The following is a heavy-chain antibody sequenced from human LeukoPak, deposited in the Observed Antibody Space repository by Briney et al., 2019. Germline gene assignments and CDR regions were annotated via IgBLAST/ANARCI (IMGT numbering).Heavy chain of an antibody. D-gene: IGHD3-10*01. CDR2: ISLTGDSR. CDR1: GFTFSNHA. J-gene: IGHJ6*03. CDR3: ARSYASGIHYLDV. V-gene: IGHV3-64*01. Sequence: PGGSLRLSCVASGFTFSNHAMHWVRQGPGKGLEYVSAISLTGDSRYYANSVQGRFTISSDDSKYKLYLQMGSRRTEAMAVSYCARSYASGIHYLDVWGKGSTVTVSS.